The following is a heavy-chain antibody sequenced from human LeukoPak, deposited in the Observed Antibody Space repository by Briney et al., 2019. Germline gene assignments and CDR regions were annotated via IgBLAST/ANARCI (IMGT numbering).Heavy chain of an antibody. Sequence: GGSLRLSCAASGFTFSSYAMHWVRQAPGKGLEWVAVISYDGSNKHYADSVKGRFTISRDNSKNTLYLQMNSLRAEDTAVYYCAKDLRVTTDYGMDVWGQGTTVTVSS. D-gene: IGHD4-17*01. CDR1: GFTFSSYA. CDR2: ISYDGSNK. J-gene: IGHJ6*02. V-gene: IGHV3-30-3*01. CDR3: AKDLRVTTDYGMDV.